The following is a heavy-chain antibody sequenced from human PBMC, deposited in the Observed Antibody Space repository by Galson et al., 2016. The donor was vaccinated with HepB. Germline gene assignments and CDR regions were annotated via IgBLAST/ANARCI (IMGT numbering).Heavy chain of an antibody. CDR3: ARDSLSPRGLGF. V-gene: IGHV3-48*02. D-gene: IGHD2/OR15-2a*01. J-gene: IGHJ4*02. Sequence: SLRLSCAASGFYFSTYTLNWVRQAPGKGPERISYISNRGDIIYYADSVKGRFTVSRDNAKNSLFLQMNSLRDEDTAVYYCARDSLSPRGLGFWGQGTLVTVSS. CDR1: GFYFSTYT. CDR2: ISNRGDII.